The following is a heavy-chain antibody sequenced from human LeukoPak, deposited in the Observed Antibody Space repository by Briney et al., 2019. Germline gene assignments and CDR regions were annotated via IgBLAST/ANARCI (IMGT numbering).Heavy chain of an antibody. J-gene: IGHJ3*02. CDR3: ARGGSYLSAFDI. CDR2: IRYDGSNK. V-gene: IGHV3-30*02. CDR1: GFTFSSYG. Sequence: PGGSLRLSCAASGFTFSSYGMHWVRQAPGKGLEWVAFIRYDGSNKYYADSVKGRFTISRDSSKNTLYLQMNSLRAEDTAVYYCARGGSYLSAFDIWGQGTMVTVSS. D-gene: IGHD1-26*01.